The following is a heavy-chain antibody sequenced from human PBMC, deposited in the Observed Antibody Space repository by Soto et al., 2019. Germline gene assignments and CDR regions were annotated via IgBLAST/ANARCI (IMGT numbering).Heavy chain of an antibody. CDR2: IYYSGST. Sequence: SETLSLTCTVSGGSISSSSYYWGWIRQPPGKGLEWIGSIYYSGSTYYKPSLKSRVTISVDTSKNQFSLKLNSVTAADTAVYYCASGYYYGSGSYYGHWGQGTLVTVSS. V-gene: IGHV4-39*01. D-gene: IGHD3-10*01. CDR1: GGSISSSSYY. J-gene: IGHJ4*02. CDR3: ASGYYYGSGSYYGH.